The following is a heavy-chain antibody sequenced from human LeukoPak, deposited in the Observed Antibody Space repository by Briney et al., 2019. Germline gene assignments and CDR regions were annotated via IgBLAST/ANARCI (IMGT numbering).Heavy chain of an antibody. V-gene: IGHV1-18*01. CDR1: GYTFTSYG. CDR2: ISAYSGNT. D-gene: IGHD2/OR15-2a*01. J-gene: IGHJ3*02. Sequence: ASVKVSCKASGYTFTSYGISWVRQAPGQGLEWMGWISAYSGNTYYAQNLQGRVTMTTDTSTSTAYMELRSLTSDDTAVYYCARDVLGTEGAFDIWGQGTMVTVSS. CDR3: ARDVLGTEGAFDI.